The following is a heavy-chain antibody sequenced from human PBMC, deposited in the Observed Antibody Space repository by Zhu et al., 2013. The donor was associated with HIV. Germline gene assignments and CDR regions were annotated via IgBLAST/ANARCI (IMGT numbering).Heavy chain of an antibody. CDR3: ARYSTTWYVAFDV. J-gene: IGHJ3*01. D-gene: IGHD6-13*01. CDR2: ISSSGSSI. Sequence: EVQLVESGGGLVQPGGSLRLSCAASGFTLGSHEMGWVRQALGKGLEWISYISSSGSSIYYADSVKGRITVSRDNAKNSLYLQMNSLRVEDTAVYYCARYSTTWYVAFDVWGQGTMVTVSS. CDR1: GFTLGSHE. V-gene: IGHV3-48*03.